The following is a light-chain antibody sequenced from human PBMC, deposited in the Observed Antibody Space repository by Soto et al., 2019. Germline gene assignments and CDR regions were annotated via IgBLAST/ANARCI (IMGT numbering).Light chain of an antibody. Sequence: QSALTQPRSVSGSPGQSVTISCTGTSSDVGGHNFVSWYQQHPGIAPKLMIYDVNKRPSGVPDRFSGSKSGNTASLTISGLQAEDEADYYCSSYAGSNTVIFGGGTKLTVL. V-gene: IGLV2-11*01. J-gene: IGLJ2*01. CDR3: SSYAGSNTVI. CDR2: DVN. CDR1: SSDVGGHNF.